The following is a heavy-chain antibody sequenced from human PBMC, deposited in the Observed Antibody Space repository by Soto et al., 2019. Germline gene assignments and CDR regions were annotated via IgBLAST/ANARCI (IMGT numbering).Heavy chain of an antibody. J-gene: IGHJ4*02. Sequence: TSETLSLTCTVSGDSISSDGYHWSWIRQSPGKGLEWIGYIYNGGRTFYRPSLESRINMSLDATKNSYSLRLTSVTAADTAVYYCARAPVGMDSINFFDHRGQGILVTVSS. V-gene: IGHV4-30-4*01. CDR3: ARAPVGMDSINFFDH. D-gene: IGHD2-8*01. CDR2: IYNGGRT. CDR1: GDSISSDGYH.